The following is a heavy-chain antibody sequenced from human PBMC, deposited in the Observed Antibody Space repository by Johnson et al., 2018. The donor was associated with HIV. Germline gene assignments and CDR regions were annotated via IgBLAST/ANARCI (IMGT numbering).Heavy chain of an antibody. CDR3: ARASGFDM. Sequence: EVQLVESGGGVVQPGRSLRLSCAASGFTFSSYAMHWVRQAPGRGLEWVSGFYWSGGNTGDADSVKGRFTISRDNAKNSLYLQMNSLRVDETAVYYCARASGFDMWGQGTMVTVSS. CDR1: GFTFSSYA. V-gene: IGHV3-20*04. D-gene: IGHD1-26*01. CDR2: FYWSGGNT. J-gene: IGHJ3*02.